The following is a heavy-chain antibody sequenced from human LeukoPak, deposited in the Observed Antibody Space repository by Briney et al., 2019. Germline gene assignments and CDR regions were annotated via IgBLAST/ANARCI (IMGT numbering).Heavy chain of an antibody. V-gene: IGHV1-2*02. J-gene: IGHJ5*02. Sequence: ASVKVSCKASGYAFTGYYMHWVRQAPGQGLEWMGWISPNSGGTNYAQQFQGRVTMTRDTSISTAYMELSRLRSDDTAVYYCARDQRYCSGGSCYPDWFDPWGQGTLVTVSS. D-gene: IGHD2-15*01. CDR2: ISPNSGGT. CDR3: ARDQRYCSGGSCYPDWFDP. CDR1: GYAFTGYY.